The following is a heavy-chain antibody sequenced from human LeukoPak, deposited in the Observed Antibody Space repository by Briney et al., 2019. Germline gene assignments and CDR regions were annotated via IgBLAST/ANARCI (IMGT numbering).Heavy chain of an antibody. CDR3: ARGAYYGSGSYYRARWYYMDV. Sequence: SGTLSLTCTVSGGSISSYYWSWIRQPPGKGLEWIGYIYYSGSTNYNPSLKSRVTISVDTSKNQFSLKLSSVTAADTAVYYCARGAYYGSGSYYRARWYYMDVWGKGTTVTVSS. J-gene: IGHJ6*03. D-gene: IGHD3-10*01. V-gene: IGHV4-59*01. CDR2: IYYSGST. CDR1: GGSISSYY.